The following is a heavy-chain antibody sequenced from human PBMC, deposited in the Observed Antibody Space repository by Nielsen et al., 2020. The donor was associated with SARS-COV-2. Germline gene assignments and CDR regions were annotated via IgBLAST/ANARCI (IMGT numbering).Heavy chain of an antibody. V-gene: IGHV3-49*04. J-gene: IGHJ4*02. Sequence: GESLKISCTPSGFTFGDYAITWVRQAPGKGLEWLGVIRSKTYGETTEYAASVKGRFTISRDDSKGIAYLQMNSLRAEDTAVYYCARDQRMITFGGVIVSLDYWGQGTLVTVSS. CDR3: ARDQRMITFGGVIVSLDY. CDR2: IRSKTYGETT. CDR1: GFTFGDYA. D-gene: IGHD3-16*02.